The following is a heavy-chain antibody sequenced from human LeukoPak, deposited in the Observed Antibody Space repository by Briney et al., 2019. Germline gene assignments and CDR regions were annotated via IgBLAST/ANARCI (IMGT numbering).Heavy chain of an antibody. Sequence: SETLSLTCAVYGGSFSGYYWSWIRQPPGKGLEWIGEINHSGSTNYNPSLKSRVTISVDTSKNQFSLQLNSVTPEDTAVYYCARGARGVLAFDFWGQGTLVTVSS. J-gene: IGHJ4*02. CDR1: GGSFSGYY. CDR3: ARGARGVLAFDF. V-gene: IGHV4-34*01. CDR2: INHSGST. D-gene: IGHD3-10*01.